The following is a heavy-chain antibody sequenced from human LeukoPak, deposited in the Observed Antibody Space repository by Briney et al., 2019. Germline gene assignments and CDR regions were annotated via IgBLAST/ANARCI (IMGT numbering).Heavy chain of an antibody. CDR1: GFTFSSYA. V-gene: IGHV3-23*01. J-gene: IGHJ3*02. CDR2: ISGSGGST. D-gene: IGHD3-22*01. Sequence: GGSLRLSCAASGFTFSSYAMSWVRQAPGKGLEWVSAISGSGGSTYYADSVKGRFTISRDNSKNTLYLQMNSLRAEDTAVYYCAEDGVVASDAFDIWGQGTMVTVSS. CDR3: AEDGVVASDAFDI.